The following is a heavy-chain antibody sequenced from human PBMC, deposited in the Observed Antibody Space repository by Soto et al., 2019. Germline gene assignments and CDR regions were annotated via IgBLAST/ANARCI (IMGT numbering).Heavy chain of an antibody. CDR3: ARPSAGYSSSYDFDY. J-gene: IGHJ4*02. CDR1: GGSISSYY. V-gene: IGHV4-4*07. Sequence: LPETLSLTCTVSGGSISSYYWSWIRQPAGKGLEWIGRIYTSGSTNYNPSLKSRVTMSVDTSKNQFSLKLSSVTAADTAVYYCARPSAGYSSSYDFDYWGQGTLVTVSS. CDR2: IYTSGST. D-gene: IGHD6-13*01.